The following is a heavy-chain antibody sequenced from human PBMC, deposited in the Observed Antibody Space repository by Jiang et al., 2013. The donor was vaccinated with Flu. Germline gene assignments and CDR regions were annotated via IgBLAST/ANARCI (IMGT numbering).Heavy chain of an antibody. CDR3: ARAIAAGYYYYGMDV. V-gene: IGHV4-59*01. Sequence: GLVKPSETLSLTCTVSGGSISSYYWSWIRQPPGKGLEWIGYIYYSGSTNYNPSLKSRVTISVDTSKNQFSLKLSSVTAADTAVYYCARAIAAGYYYYGMDVWGQGTTVTVSS. CDR2: IYYSGST. CDR1: GGSISSYY. D-gene: IGHD6-13*01. J-gene: IGHJ6*02.